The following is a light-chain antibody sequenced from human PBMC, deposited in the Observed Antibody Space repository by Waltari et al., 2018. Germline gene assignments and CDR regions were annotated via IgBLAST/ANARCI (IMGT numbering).Light chain of an antibody. CDR3: AAWDYRLNIWV. J-gene: IGLJ3*02. CDR1: TSNIGSDT. CDR2: SYT. V-gene: IGLV1-44*01. Sequence: QSVLTQPPSASGTPGQRVTISCSGTTSNIGSDTVNWFRHLPGTAPKLRIYSYTQRPSRVPDRFSGSKSGTSASLAISGLQSDDEADYYCAAWDYRLNIWVFGGGTKLTVL.